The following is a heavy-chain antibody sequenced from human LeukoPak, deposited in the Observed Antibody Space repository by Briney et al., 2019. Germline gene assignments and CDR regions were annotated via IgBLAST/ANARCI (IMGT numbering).Heavy chain of an antibody. J-gene: IGHJ4*02. Sequence: GGSLNLSCPASGFTFTSYARAGSGQPPGRGRNWAPAISGSGGSTYYADSVKGRFTISRDNSKNTLYLQMNSLRAEDTAVYYCAKQYSSSSSDYFDYWGQGTLVTVSS. D-gene: IGHD6-6*01. CDR2: ISGSGGST. CDR3: AKQYSSSSSDYFDY. CDR1: GFTFTSYA. V-gene: IGHV3-23*01.